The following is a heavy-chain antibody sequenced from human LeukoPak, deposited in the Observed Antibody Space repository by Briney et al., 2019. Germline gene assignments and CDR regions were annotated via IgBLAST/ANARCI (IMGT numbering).Heavy chain of an antibody. CDR1: GYTFTSYG. J-gene: IGHJ4*02. Sequence: GASVKVSFKASGYTFTSYGITWVRQAPGQGLEWMGWISAYNGNTNFAQKLQGRVTMTTDTSTSTAYMELRSLRSDDTAVYYCATDLAATVTLDYWGQGTLVTVSS. V-gene: IGHV1-18*01. CDR2: ISAYNGNT. D-gene: IGHD6-13*01. CDR3: ATDLAATVTLDY.